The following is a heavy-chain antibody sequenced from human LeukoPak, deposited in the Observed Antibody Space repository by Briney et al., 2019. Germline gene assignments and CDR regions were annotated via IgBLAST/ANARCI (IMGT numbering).Heavy chain of an antibody. CDR3: AIQRIVQNWFDP. CDR1: GGTFSSYA. J-gene: IGHJ5*02. CDR2: IIPIFGTA. D-gene: IGHD2/OR15-2a*01. Sequence: SVNVSCKASGGTFSSYALSWVRQAPGQGLEWMGGIIPIFGTANYAQKFQGRVTITADESTSTAYMELSSLRSEDTAVYYCAIQRIVQNWFDPWGQGTLVTVSS. V-gene: IGHV1-69*13.